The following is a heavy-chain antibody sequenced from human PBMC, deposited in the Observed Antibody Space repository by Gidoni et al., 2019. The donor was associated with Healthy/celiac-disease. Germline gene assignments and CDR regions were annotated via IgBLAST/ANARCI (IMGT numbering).Heavy chain of an antibody. CDR3: AKDISYYDSSGYSAFDI. V-gene: IGHV3-9*01. J-gene: IGHJ3*02. D-gene: IGHD3-22*01. CDR2: ISWNSGSI. Sequence: EVQLVESGGGVVQPGGSLRISCAAAGCNVEGYAMRWVRKAPGKGLEWVSGISWNSGSICYADSVKGRFTISRDNAKNSLYLQMNSLRAEDTALYYCAKDISYYDSSGYSAFDIWGQGTMVTVSS. CDR1: GCNVEGYA.